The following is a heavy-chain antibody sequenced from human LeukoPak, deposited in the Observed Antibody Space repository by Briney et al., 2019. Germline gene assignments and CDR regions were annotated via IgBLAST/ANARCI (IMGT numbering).Heavy chain of an antibody. D-gene: IGHD6-19*01. CDR3: ARATTPALVVAGNY. CDR2: ISSSSSYI. Sequence: GGSLRLSCAASGFTFSSYSMNWVRQAPGKGLEWVSSISSSSSYIYYADSVKGRFTISRDNAKNSLYLQMNSLRAEDTAVYYCARATTPALVVAGNYWGQGTLVTVSS. CDR1: GFTFSSYS. J-gene: IGHJ4*02. V-gene: IGHV3-21*01.